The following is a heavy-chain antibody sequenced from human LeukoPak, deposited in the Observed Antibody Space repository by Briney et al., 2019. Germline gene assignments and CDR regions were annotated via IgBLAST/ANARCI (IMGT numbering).Heavy chain of an antibody. J-gene: IGHJ3*02. D-gene: IGHD3-22*01. Sequence: SETLSLTCAVYGGSFSGYYWGWIRQPPGKGLEWIGEINHSGSTNYNPSLKSRVTISVDTSKNQFSLKLSSVTAADTAVYYCATRTLYYYDSSGSAFDIWGQGTMVTVSS. CDR3: ATRTLYYYDSSGSAFDI. V-gene: IGHV4-34*01. CDR1: GGSFSGYY. CDR2: INHSGST.